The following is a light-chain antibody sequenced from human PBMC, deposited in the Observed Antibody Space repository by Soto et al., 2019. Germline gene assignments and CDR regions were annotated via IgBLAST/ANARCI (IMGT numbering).Light chain of an antibody. CDR2: DAS. J-gene: IGKJ1*01. Sequence: ILMTQSPATLSVSPGGGATLSCRASEDVSRKLAWYQQKPGLSPRLVIYDASTRATGIPGRFSGSGSGKDFTLTISGLQSEDFAIYYCLQYDSWPPGTFGQGTKVEI. V-gene: IGKV3-15*01. CDR3: LQYDSWPPGT. CDR1: EDVSRK.